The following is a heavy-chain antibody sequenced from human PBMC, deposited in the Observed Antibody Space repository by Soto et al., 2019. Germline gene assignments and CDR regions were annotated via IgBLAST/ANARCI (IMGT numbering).Heavy chain of an antibody. Sequence: EVQLVESGGGLVKPGGSLRLSCAASGFTFSNAWMNWVRQAPGKGLEWVGRIKSKTDGGTTDYAAPVKGRFTISRDDSKNTLYLQMTSLKTEDTAVYSCPTEGIVGAPDYWGQGTLVTVSS. CDR3: PTEGIVGAPDY. V-gene: IGHV3-15*07. D-gene: IGHD1-26*01. CDR2: IKSKTDGGTT. J-gene: IGHJ4*02. CDR1: GFTFSNAW.